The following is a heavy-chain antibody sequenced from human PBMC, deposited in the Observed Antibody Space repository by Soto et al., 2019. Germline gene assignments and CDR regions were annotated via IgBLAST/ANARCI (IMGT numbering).Heavy chain of an antibody. D-gene: IGHD2-21*02. Sequence: QVQLVESGGGMVQPGTSLRLSCAASGFTFNSLSLHWVRQRPDKGLEWVAVISHDGRVTFYADFVKGRFTVSRDNSKNTISLQVNSLRAEDTAMYYCAREPYGDSQYFDYWGQGTLVTVSS. CDR1: GFTFNSLS. CDR3: AREPYGDSQYFDY. V-gene: IGHV3-30*04. J-gene: IGHJ4*02. CDR2: ISHDGRVT.